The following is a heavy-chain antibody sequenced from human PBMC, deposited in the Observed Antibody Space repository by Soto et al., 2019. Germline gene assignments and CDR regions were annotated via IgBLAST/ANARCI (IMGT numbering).Heavy chain of an antibody. CDR3: ARDRDYVWGSYRIEGYYGMDV. V-gene: IGHV3-21*01. J-gene: IGHJ6*02. CDR1: GFTFSSYS. CDR2: ISSSSSYI. Sequence: GGSLRLSCAASGFTFSSYSMNWVRQAPGKGLEWVSSISSSSSYIYYADSVKGRFTISRDNAKNSLYLQMNSLRAEDTAVYYCARDRDYVWGSYRIEGYYGMDVWGQGTTVTVSS. D-gene: IGHD3-16*02.